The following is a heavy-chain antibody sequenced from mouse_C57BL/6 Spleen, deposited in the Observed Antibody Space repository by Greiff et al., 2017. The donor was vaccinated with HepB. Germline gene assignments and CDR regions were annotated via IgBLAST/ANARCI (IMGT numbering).Heavy chain of an antibody. CDR2: ISSGGDYI. V-gene: IGHV5-9-1*02. Sequence: EVKLVESGEGLVKPGGSLKLSCAASGFTFSSYAMSWVRQTPEKRLEWVAYISSGGDYIYYADTVKGRFTISRDNARNTLYLQMSSLKSEDTAMYYCTRDRGWSYAMDYWGQGTSVTVSS. J-gene: IGHJ4*01. CDR1: GFTFSSYA. CDR3: TRDRGWSYAMDY. D-gene: IGHD2-3*01.